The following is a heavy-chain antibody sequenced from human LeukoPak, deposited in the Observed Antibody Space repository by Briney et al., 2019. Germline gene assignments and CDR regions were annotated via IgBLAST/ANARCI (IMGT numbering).Heavy chain of an antibody. D-gene: IGHD2-8*01. Sequence: ASLKVSCKASGYTFTSYDINWVRQAPGQGLEWMGWMNPNSGNTGYAQKFQGRVTMTSNTSINTAYMELSSLRSEDTAVYYCARKLDDCSYGICLHYWGQGSLVTVSS. CDR2: MNPNSGNT. V-gene: IGHV1-8*01. CDR3: ARKLDDCSYGICLHY. CDR1: GYTFTSYD. J-gene: IGHJ4*02.